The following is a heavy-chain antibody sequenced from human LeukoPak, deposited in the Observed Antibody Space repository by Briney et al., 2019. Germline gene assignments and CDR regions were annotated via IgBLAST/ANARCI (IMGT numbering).Heavy chain of an antibody. Sequence: PSETLSLTCAVSGGSISSGGYYWSWIRQPPGKRLEWIGYIYYSGSPNYNPSLKSRVTISVDTSKNQFSLKLSSVTAADTAVYYCAGFVSSSRLFDYWGQGTLVTVSS. V-gene: IGHV4-61*08. J-gene: IGHJ4*02. CDR1: GGSISSGGYY. CDR2: IYYSGSP. CDR3: AGFVSSSRLFDY. D-gene: IGHD6-13*01.